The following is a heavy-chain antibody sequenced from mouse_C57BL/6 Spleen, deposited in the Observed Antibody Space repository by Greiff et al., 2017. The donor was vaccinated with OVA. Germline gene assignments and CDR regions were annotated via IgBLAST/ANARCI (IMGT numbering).Heavy chain of an antibody. CDR1: GYSITSGYY. J-gene: IGHJ3*01. Sequence: ESGPGLVKPSQSLSLTCSVTGYSITSGYYWNWIRQFPGNKLEWMGYISYDGSNNYNPSLKNRISITRDTSKNQFFLKLNSVTTEDTATYYCARMIYYGHDGFAYWGQGTLVTVSA. V-gene: IGHV3-6*01. CDR2: ISYDGSN. D-gene: IGHD2-2*01. CDR3: ARMIYYGHDGFAY.